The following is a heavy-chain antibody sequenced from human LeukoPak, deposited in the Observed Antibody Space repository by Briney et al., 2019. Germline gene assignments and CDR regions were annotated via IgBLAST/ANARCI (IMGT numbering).Heavy chain of an antibody. V-gene: IGHV4-59*01. J-gene: IGHJ3*02. Sequence: SETLSLTCTVSGGSISSYYWSWVRQPPGKGLEWIGYIYYSGSTNYNPSLKSRVTISVDTSKNQFSLKLSSVTAADTAVYYCARDSGGVAATPDAFDIWGQGTMVTASS. D-gene: IGHD2-15*01. CDR2: IYYSGST. CDR1: GGSISSYY. CDR3: ARDSGGVAATPDAFDI.